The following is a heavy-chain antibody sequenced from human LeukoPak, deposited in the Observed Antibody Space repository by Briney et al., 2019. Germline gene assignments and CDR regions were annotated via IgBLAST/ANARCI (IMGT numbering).Heavy chain of an antibody. D-gene: IGHD3-3*01. V-gene: IGHV4-38-2*01. Sequence: SETLSLTCAVSGYSISSGYYWGWIRQPPGKGLEWIGSIYHSGSTYYNPSLKSRVTISVDTSKNQFSLKLSSVTAADTAVYYCARAPSVYDFWSGYYPYYFDYWGQGTLVTVSS. CDR1: GYSISSGYY. CDR3: ARAPSVYDFWSGYYPYYFDY. CDR2: IYHSGST. J-gene: IGHJ4*02.